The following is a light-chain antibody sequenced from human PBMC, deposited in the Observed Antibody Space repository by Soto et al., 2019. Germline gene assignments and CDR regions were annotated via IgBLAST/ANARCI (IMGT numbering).Light chain of an antibody. Sequence: IVLTQSPATLSLCPGETAILSCRASQTVSSYLSWYQHKPGQAPRLLISDASKRAPGIPARFSGSGSGTDFTLTISSLEPEDFAVYYCQQRSTSITFGQGTRLE. CDR2: DAS. V-gene: IGKV3-11*01. CDR1: QTVSSY. CDR3: QQRSTSIT. J-gene: IGKJ5*01.